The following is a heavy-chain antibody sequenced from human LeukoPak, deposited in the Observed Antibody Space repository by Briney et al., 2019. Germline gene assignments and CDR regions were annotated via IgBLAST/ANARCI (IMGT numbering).Heavy chain of an antibody. CDR1: GGSISSYY. J-gene: IGHJ4*02. D-gene: IGHD1-1*01. Sequence: SETLSLTCTVSGGSISSYYWSWIRQPPGKGLEWIGYIYHSGSTYYNPSLKSRVTISVDRSKNQFSLKLSSVTAADTAVYYCARGRTGTVDYWGQGTLVTVSS. CDR3: ARGRTGTVDY. CDR2: IYHSGST. V-gene: IGHV4-59*12.